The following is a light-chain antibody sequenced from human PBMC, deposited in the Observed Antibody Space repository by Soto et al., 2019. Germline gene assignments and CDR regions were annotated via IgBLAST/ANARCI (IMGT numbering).Light chain of an antibody. Sequence: QSALTQPASVSGSPGQSITISCAGTSSDVGGYDYVSWYQQHPGKAPKLMIYDVTIRPSGVSDRFSGSRSGNTASLTISGLQAEDEAYYYCSSYTIRYTVEFGGGTKVTVL. J-gene: IGLJ3*02. CDR3: SSYTIRYTVE. CDR2: DVT. CDR1: SSDVGGYDY. V-gene: IGLV2-14*03.